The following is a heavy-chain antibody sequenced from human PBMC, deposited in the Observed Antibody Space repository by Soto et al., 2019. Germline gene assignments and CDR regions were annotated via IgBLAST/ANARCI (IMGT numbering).Heavy chain of an antibody. V-gene: IGHV2-5*02. CDR2: IYWDDDK. CDR1: GFSLSTSGVG. CDR3: AHSTFILHGYPFDY. Sequence: QITLKESGPTLVKPTQTLTLTCTFSGFSLSTSGVGVGWIRQPPGKALEWLALIYWDDDKRYSPSLKSRHTTTNDTSKTQVVLTITTMDPVDTATYYCAHSTFILHGYPFDYWGQGTLVTVSS. D-gene: IGHD3-9*01. J-gene: IGHJ4*02.